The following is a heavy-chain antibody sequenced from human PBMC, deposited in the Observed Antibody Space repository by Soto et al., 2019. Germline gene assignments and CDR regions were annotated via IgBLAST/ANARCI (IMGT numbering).Heavy chain of an antibody. D-gene: IGHD3-9*01. CDR2: ISAYNGNT. Sequence: ASVKVSCKASGYTFTSYGISWVRQAPGQGLEWMGWISAYNGNTNYAQKLQGRVTMTTDTSTSTAYMELRSLRSDDTAVYYCARDQTDILTGYYGPGYWGQGTLVTVSS. J-gene: IGHJ4*02. CDR1: GYTFTSYG. CDR3: ARDQTDILTGYYGPGY. V-gene: IGHV1-18*01.